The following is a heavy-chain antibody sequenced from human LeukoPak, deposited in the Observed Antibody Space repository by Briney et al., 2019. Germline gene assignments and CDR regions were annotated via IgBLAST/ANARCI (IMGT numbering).Heavy chain of an antibody. Sequence: PGGSLRLSCAASGFTFSSYPMNWVRQAPGKGLEWLSYISSSTTMYYADSVKGRFTISRDNAKNSLFLQMDSLRAEDTAVYYCVRVIGLAGRPKNPDYWGQGTLVTVSS. D-gene: IGHD6-6*01. J-gene: IGHJ4*02. V-gene: IGHV3-69-1*01. CDR1: GFTFSSYP. CDR3: VRVIGLAGRPKNPDY. CDR2: ISSSTTM.